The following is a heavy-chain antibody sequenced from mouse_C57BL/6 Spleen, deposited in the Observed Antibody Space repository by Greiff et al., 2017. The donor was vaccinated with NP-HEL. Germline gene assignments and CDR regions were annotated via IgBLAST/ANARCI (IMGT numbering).Heavy chain of an antibody. Sequence: VKLEESGPGLVQPSQSLSITCTVSGFSLTSYGVHWVRQSPGKGLEWLGVIWRGGSTDYNAAFISRLSISKDNPKSQVFFKMNSLQADDTAIYYCARKKSNYHYAIDYWGQGTSVTVSS. V-gene: IGHV2-2*01. D-gene: IGHD2-5*01. CDR1: GFSLTSYG. CDR3: ARKKSNYHYAIDY. CDR2: IWRGGST. J-gene: IGHJ4*01.